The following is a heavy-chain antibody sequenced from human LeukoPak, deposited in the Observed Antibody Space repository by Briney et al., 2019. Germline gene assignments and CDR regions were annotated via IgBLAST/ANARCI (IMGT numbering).Heavy chain of an antibody. Sequence: PGGSLRLSCAASGFTFSHYGMSWVRQAPGKGLEWVSAISGSGYSTYYADSVKGRFTISRDNSKNTAYLQMNSLKTEDTAVYYCTMTKTGTTGGAAPWGQGTLVTVSS. CDR1: GFTFSHYG. CDR3: TMTKTGTTGGAAP. J-gene: IGHJ4*02. D-gene: IGHD1-7*01. CDR2: ISGSGYST. V-gene: IGHV3-23*01.